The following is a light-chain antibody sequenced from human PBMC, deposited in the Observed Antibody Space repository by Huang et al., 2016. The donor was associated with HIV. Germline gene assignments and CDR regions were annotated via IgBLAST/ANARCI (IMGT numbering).Light chain of an antibody. CDR2: AAS. Sequence: DIQMTQSPSSLSASVGDRVTITCRASQSISSYLNWYQQKPGKAPKLLIYAASSLRSGGRSRVRGSGSGTDFTLTIRSREPEDFATYYWQQSYSTPLTFGGGTKVEIK. V-gene: IGKV1-39*01. CDR3: QQSYSTPLT. J-gene: IGKJ4*01. CDR1: QSISSY.